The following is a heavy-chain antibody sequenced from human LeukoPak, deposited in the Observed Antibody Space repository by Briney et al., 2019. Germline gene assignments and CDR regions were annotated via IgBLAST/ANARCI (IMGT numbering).Heavy chain of an antibody. CDR3: ARVKYSGSYYVDY. CDR1: GFTFSSYA. V-gene: IGHV3-30-3*01. J-gene: IGHJ4*02. CDR2: ISYDGSNK. D-gene: IGHD1-26*01. Sequence: GGSLRLSCAASGFTFSSYAMHWVRQAPGKGLEWVAVISYDGSNKYYADSVKGRFTISRDNSKNTLYLQMNSLRAEDTAVYYCARVKYSGSYYVDYWGQGTLVTVSS.